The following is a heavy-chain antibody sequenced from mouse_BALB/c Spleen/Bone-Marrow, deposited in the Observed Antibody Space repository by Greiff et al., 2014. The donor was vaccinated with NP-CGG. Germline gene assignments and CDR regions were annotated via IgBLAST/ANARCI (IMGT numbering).Heavy chain of an antibody. D-gene: IGHD2-3*01. V-gene: IGHV2-9*02. CDR3: ARVYLWYFDV. Sequence: VKLVESGPGLVAPSQSLSITCTVSGFSLTSYGVHWVRQPPEKGLEWLGVIWAGGSTNYNSALMSRLSISKANSKSQVFLKMNSLRTDDTAMYYCARVYLWYFDVWGAGTTVTVSS. J-gene: IGHJ1*01. CDR2: IWAGGST. CDR1: GFSLTSYG.